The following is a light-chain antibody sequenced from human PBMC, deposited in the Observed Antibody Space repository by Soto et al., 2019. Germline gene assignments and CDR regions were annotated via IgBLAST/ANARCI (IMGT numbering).Light chain of an antibody. CDR2: AAS. CDR1: QSIRTY. V-gene: IGKV1-39*01. Sequence: DFQMTQSPSSLSASIGDRVTITCRASQSIRTYLNWYQQKPGKAPQLLIYAASRWQSGVPSRFSGSGSGTDFTLTISSLQPEDFATYYCQQSYSTMATFGQGTKVEIK. J-gene: IGKJ1*01. CDR3: QQSYSTMAT.